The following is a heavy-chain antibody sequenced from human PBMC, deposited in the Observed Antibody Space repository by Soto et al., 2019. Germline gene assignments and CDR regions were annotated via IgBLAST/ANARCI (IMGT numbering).Heavy chain of an antibody. V-gene: IGHV3-48*01. CDR2: ISGSGSSI. D-gene: IGHD6-13*01. J-gene: IGHJ4*02. Sequence: VQLVESGGGLVQPGGSLRLSCAASGFTFSAYNMNWVRQAPGKGLESVSYISGSGSSIYYADSVKGRFTISRDNAKNSLYLQMNSLRAEDTAVYYCVGEAQGGIWGQGTLVTVSS. CDR3: VGEAQGGI. CDR1: GFTFSAYN.